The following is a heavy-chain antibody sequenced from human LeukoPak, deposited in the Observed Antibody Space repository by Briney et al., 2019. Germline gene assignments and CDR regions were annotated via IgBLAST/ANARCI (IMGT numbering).Heavy chain of an antibody. CDR1: GYTFTSYG. J-gene: IGHJ3*02. V-gene: IGHV1-18*01. CDR2: ISAYNGNT. Sequence: GASVKVSCMASGYTFTSYGISWVRQAPGQGLEWMGWISAYNGNTNYAQKLQGRVTMTTDTSTSTAYMELRSLRSEDTAVYYCARVITYSSSWPDAFDIWGQGTMVTVSS. D-gene: IGHD6-13*01. CDR3: ARVITYSSSWPDAFDI.